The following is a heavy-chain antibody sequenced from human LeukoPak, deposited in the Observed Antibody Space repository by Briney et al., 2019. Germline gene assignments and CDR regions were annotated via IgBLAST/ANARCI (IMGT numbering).Heavy chain of an antibody. CDR3: AKSGPYCSSTTCNYFDY. D-gene: IGHD2-2*01. CDR1: GFTFSSYG. CDR2: IWYDGSNK. Sequence: PGRSLRLSCAASGFTFSSYGMHWVRQAPGKGLEWVAVIWYDGSNKYYADSVKGRFTISRDNSKNALFLQMNSLSAEDTAVYYCAKSGPYCSSTTCNYFDYWGQGTLVTVSS. J-gene: IGHJ4*02. V-gene: IGHV3-33*06.